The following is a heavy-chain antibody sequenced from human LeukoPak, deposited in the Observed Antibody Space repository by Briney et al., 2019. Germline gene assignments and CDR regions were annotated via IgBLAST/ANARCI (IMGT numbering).Heavy chain of an antibody. CDR3: ARASNYFDILS. V-gene: IGHV4-34*01. CDR2: INHSGST. CDR1: GGSFSGYY. J-gene: IGHJ5*02. Sequence: PSETLSLTCAVYGGSFSGYYWSWIRQPPGKGLEWIGEINHSGSTNYNPSLKSRVTISIDTSKSQLSLTLTSVTAADTAVYFCARASNYFDILSWGQGTLVTVSS. D-gene: IGHD3-22*01.